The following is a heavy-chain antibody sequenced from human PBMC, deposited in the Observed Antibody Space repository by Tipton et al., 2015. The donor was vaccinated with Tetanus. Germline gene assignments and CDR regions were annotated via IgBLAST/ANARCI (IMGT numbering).Heavy chain of an antibody. Sequence: QLVQSGAEVKKPGESLTISCKASGYNFATFWIGWGRQKPGKGLEWMVIIYPGASSVRYSPTFEGQVTFSADRSTITAYLQWDRLKVSDTAMYFCARHGWGTSYSWFDPWGQGTLVTVSS. D-gene: IGHD3-10*01. CDR2: IYPGASSV. CDR1: GYNFATFW. V-gene: IGHV5-51*01. CDR3: ARHGWGTSYSWFDP. J-gene: IGHJ5*02.